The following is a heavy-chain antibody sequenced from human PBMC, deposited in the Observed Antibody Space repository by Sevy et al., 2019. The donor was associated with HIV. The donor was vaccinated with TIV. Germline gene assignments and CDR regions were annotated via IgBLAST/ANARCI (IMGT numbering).Heavy chain of an antibody. J-gene: IGHJ5*02. CDR1: GYSFTSYW. CDR3: XXXXNNWFDP. V-gene: IGHV5-51*01. Sequence: GESLKISCKGSGYSFTSYWIGWVRQMPGKGLEWMGIIYPGDSDTRYSPSFQGQVTISAAKSISTAYLQWSSLKASDXXXXXXXXXXNNWFDPWGQGTLVTVSS. CDR2: IYPGDSDT.